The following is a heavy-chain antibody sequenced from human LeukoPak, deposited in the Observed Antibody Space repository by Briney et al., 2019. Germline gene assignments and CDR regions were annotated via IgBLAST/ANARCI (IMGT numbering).Heavy chain of an antibody. D-gene: IGHD2-2*01. CDR3: AREGHCSSTRCYADFDY. CDR1: GFTFSGYY. V-gene: IGHV3-11*05. Sequence: GGSLRLSCAASGFTFSGYYMSWIRQAPGRGLEWVSYISSSRSYTNYADSVKGRFTISRDNAKNSLYLQMNSLRAEDTAVYYCAREGHCSSTRCYADFDYWGQGTLVTVSS. CDR2: ISSSRSYT. J-gene: IGHJ4*02.